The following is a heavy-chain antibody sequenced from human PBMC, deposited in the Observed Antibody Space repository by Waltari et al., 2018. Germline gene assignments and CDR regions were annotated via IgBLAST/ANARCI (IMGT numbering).Heavy chain of an antibody. CDR2: MQYRGST. CDR3: GRIAFGDEGGYFQH. Sequence: QLQLQESGPGLVKPPESLSLTCTVSGCAVSSTYTWGWIRQTPGKGLEWMGNMQYRGSTFYNPSLKSRVTISLDTSKNQVSLRLSSVGAADTAVYFCGRIAFGDEGGYFQHWGQGTLVTVSS. V-gene: IGHV4-39*01. CDR1: GCAVSSTYT. D-gene: IGHD4-17*01. J-gene: IGHJ1*01.